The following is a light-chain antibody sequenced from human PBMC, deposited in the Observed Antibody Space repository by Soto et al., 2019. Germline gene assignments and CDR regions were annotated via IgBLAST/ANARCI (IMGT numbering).Light chain of an antibody. CDR1: QSVSSSY. V-gene: IGKV3-20*01. Sequence: EIVLTQSPGTLSLSPGERATLSCRASQSVSSSYVAWYQQKPGQAPRLLIYGASSRATGIPDRFSGSGSGTDFTLTISRLEPEDFAVYYCQQYGSSPYTFAQGTNLEIK. CDR2: GAS. J-gene: IGKJ2*01. CDR3: QQYGSSPYT.